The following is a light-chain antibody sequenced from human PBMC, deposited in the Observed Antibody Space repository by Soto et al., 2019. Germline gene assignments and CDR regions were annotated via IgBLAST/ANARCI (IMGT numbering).Light chain of an antibody. CDR1: ESVSRN. J-gene: IGKJ5*01. Sequence: EVVMTQSPATLSVSTGERATLSCRASESVSRNLAWYQQKPGQAPRLLIYDASTRATGIPDRFSGGGSGTEFTLTISSLQSEDFVVYYCQQYNSWPPITFGQGTRLAIK. CDR3: QQYNSWPPIT. V-gene: IGKV3-15*01. CDR2: DAS.